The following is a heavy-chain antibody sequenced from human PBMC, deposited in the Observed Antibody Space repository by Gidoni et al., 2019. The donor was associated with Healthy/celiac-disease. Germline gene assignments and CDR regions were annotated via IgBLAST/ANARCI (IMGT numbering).Heavy chain of an antibody. Sequence: QVQLVQSGAEGKKPGASVKVSCKASGYTFTGYYMNWVRQAPGQGLEWMGWINPNSGGTNYAQKFQGRVTMTRDTSISTAYMELSRLRSDDTAVYYCARLDGSCYSVFPLRVGSDYWGQGTLVTVSS. V-gene: IGHV1-2*02. D-gene: IGHD2-15*01. CDR1: GYTFTGYY. CDR3: ARLDGSCYSVFPLRVGSDY. J-gene: IGHJ4*02. CDR2: INPNSGGT.